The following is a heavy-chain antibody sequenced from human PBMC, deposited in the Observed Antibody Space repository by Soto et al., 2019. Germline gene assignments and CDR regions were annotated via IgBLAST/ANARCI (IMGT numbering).Heavy chain of an antibody. V-gene: IGHV1-2*02. J-gene: IGHJ4*02. CDR2: MNPNDGDT. CDR3: ASENWSYVE. CDR1: GCTFTNY. Sequence: QAQLVQSGAEAKRPGTSVKVSCKVSGCTFTNYFHWIRQAPGQGLEWMGWMNPNDGDTEYARKFQGRVTLTRDTSIITAYMELSSLPSDDKSVYYCASENWSYVEWGQGTLVTVSS. D-gene: IGHD1-26*01.